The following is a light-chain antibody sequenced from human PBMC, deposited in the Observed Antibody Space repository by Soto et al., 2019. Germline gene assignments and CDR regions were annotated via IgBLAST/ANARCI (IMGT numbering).Light chain of an antibody. CDR2: DVS. J-gene: IGLJ1*01. CDR3: CSYAGSYTFPYV. Sequence: QSALTQPRSVSGSPGQSVTISCTGTSSDVCGYNYVSWYQQHPGKAPKLMIYDVSKRPSGVPDRFSGSKSGNTASLTISGLQAEDEADYYCCSYAGSYTFPYVFGTGTKLTVL. CDR1: SSDVCGYNY. V-gene: IGLV2-11*01.